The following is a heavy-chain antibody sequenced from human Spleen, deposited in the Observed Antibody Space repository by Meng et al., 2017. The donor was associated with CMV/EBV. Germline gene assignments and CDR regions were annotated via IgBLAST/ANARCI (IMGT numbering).Heavy chain of an antibody. CDR3: ARDRPAYDFPYTFAY. J-gene: IGHJ4*02. D-gene: IGHD3-3*01. CDR1: GFTFSSYG. Sequence: GESLKISCAASGFTFSSYGMHWVRQAPGKGLEWVAVISYDGSNKYYADSVKGRFTISRDNSKNTLYLQMNSLRAEDTAVYYCARDRPAYDFPYTFAYWGQGTLVTVSS. CDR2: ISYDGSNK. V-gene: IGHV3-30*19.